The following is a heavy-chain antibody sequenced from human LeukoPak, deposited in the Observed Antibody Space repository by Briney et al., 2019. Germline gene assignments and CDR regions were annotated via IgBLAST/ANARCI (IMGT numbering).Heavy chain of an antibody. CDR3: AREKQVSPYYFDY. J-gene: IGHJ4*02. Sequence: ASVKVSCKASGGTFSSYAISWVRQAPGQGLEWMGRIIPIFGTANYAQKFQGRVTITTDESTSTAYMEPSSLRSEDTAVYYYAREKQVSPYYFDYWGQGTLVTVSS. CDR1: GGTFSSYA. CDR2: IIPIFGTA. V-gene: IGHV1-69*05. D-gene: IGHD6-13*01.